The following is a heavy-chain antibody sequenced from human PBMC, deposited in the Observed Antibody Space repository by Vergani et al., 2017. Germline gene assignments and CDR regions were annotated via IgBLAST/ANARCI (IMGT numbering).Heavy chain of an antibody. Sequence: QVQLVQSGAEVKKPGSSVKVSCKASGGTFSSYAISWVRQAPGQGLEWMGGIIPVFGTANYAQKFQGRVTITADESTITAYMELSSLRSEDTAVYYCARAKSGRVMVVVPAAIKPEPAYYYCYMDVWGKGP. CDR2: IIPVFGTA. CDR1: GGTFSSYA. D-gene: IGHD2-2*01. J-gene: IGHJ6*03. CDR3: ARAKSGRVMVVVPAAIKPEPAYYYCYMDV. V-gene: IGHV1-69*01.